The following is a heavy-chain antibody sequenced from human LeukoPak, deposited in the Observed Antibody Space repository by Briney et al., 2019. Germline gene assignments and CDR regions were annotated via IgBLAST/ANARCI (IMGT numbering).Heavy chain of an antibody. CDR2: IYTSGST. CDR3: ARDALDYDFWSGYYIGYYFDY. CDR1: GGSISSYY. D-gene: IGHD3-3*01. J-gene: IGHJ4*02. Sequence: SETLSLTCTVSGGSISSYYWSWIRQPAGKGLEWIGRIYTSGSTNYNPSLKSRVTISVDTSKNQFSLKLSSVTAADTAVYYCARDALDYDFWSGYYIGYYFDYWGQGTLVTVSS. V-gene: IGHV4-4*07.